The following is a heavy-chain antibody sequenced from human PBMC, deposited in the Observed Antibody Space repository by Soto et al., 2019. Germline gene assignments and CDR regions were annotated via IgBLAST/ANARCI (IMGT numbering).Heavy chain of an antibody. Sequence: SETLSLTCTVSGGSIRDGYYWSWIRQHPGKGLEWIGSISYSGSTSYNPSLKSRLTISVDRSKSQFSLNLSSVTAADTAVYYCARRDRSGYSYWLDTWGQGTLVTVSS. V-gene: IGHV4-31*03. CDR1: GGSIRDGYY. CDR3: ARRDRSGYSYWLDT. D-gene: IGHD3-22*01. J-gene: IGHJ5*02. CDR2: ISYSGST.